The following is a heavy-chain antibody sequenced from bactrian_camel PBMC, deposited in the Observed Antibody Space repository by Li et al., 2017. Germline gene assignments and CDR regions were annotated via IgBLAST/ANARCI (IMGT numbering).Heavy chain of an antibody. Sequence: VDGGGGSVQSGGSLRLSCVASGDTDNMNCMGWFRQRGGDREGVATISPDGGTTYYADSVKGRFTISRDNAKNTVYLQMNSLKPEDTAMYYCAAGAPSGPWRGSQRYPHWGQGTQVTVS. J-gene: IGHJ4*01. CDR1: GDTDNMNC. CDR3: AAGAPSGPWRGSQRYPH. V-gene: IGHV3S54*01. D-gene: IGHD2*01. CDR2: ISPDGGTT.